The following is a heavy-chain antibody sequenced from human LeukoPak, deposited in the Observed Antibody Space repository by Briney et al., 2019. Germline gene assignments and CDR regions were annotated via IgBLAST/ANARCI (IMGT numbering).Heavy chain of an antibody. Sequence: GGSLRLSCEASGFTFSSYGMSWVRQAPGKGLEWVSAISGSGGSTYYADSVKGRFTISRDNSKNTLYLQMNSLRAEDTAVYYCAKDIDQGSGWLLDYWGQGTLVTVSS. CDR1: GFTFSSYG. CDR2: ISGSGGST. J-gene: IGHJ4*02. CDR3: AKDIDQGSGWLLDY. D-gene: IGHD6-19*01. V-gene: IGHV3-23*01.